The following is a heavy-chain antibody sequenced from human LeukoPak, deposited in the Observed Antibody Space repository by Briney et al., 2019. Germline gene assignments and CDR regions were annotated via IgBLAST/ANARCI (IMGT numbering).Heavy chain of an antibody. Sequence: GASVKVSCKASGGTFSSYAISWVRQAPGQGLEWMGGIIPIFGTANYAQKFQGRVTITADESTSTAYMELSSLRSGDTAVYYCARDPDYYDSGEEVAHMDVWGKGTTVTVSS. CDR2: IIPIFGTA. CDR1: GGTFSSYA. D-gene: IGHD3-10*01. V-gene: IGHV1-69*13. J-gene: IGHJ6*03. CDR3: ARDPDYYDSGEEVAHMDV.